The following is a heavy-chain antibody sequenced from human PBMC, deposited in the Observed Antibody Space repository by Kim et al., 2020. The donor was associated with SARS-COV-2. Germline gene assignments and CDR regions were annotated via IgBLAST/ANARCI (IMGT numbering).Heavy chain of an antibody. D-gene: IGHD2-2*02. CDR3: AKDLGVPAAIMEEFRGFFDY. CDR2: ISGSGGST. CDR1: GFTFSSYA. J-gene: IGHJ4*02. V-gene: IGHV3-23*01. Sequence: GGSLRLSCAASGFTFSSYAMSWVRQAPGKGLEWVSAISGSGGSTYYADSVKGRFTISRDNSKNTLYLQMNSLRAEDTAVYYCAKDLGVPAAIMEEFRGFFDYWGQGTLVTVSS.